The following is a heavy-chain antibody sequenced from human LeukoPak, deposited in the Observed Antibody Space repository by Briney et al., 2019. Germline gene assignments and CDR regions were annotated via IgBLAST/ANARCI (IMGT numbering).Heavy chain of an antibody. CDR1: GYTFTSYD. Sequence: ASVKVSCKASGYTFTSYDINWVRQATGQGLEWMGWMNPNSGNTGYAQKFQGRVTMTRNTSISTAYMELSSLRSEDTAVYYCARALITMIVVVTSFDYWGQGTLVTVSS. CDR3: ARALITMIVVVTSFDY. V-gene: IGHV1-8*01. CDR2: MNPNSGNT. J-gene: IGHJ4*02. D-gene: IGHD3-22*01.